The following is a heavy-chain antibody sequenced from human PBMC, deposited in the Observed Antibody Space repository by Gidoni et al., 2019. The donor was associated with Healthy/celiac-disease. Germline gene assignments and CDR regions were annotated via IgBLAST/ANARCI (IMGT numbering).Heavy chain of an antibody. CDR2: INSDGSST. J-gene: IGHJ6*02. V-gene: IGHV3-74*01. CDR1: GFTFSSYW. D-gene: IGHD3-10*01. Sequence: EVQLVESGGGLVQPGGSLRLSCAASGFTFSSYWMHWVRQAPGKGLVWVSRINSDGSSTSYADSVKGRFTISRDNAKNTLYLQMNSLRAEDTAVYYCARDLYGSGLYYYYYYGMDVWGQGTTVTVSS. CDR3: ARDLYGSGLYYYYYYGMDV.